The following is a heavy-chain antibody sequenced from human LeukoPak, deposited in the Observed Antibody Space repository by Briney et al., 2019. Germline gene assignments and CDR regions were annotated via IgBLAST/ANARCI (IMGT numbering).Heavy chain of an antibody. Sequence: VASVKVSCKASGGTFSSYAISWVRQAPGQGLEWMGRIIPTFGTANYAQKFQGRVTITTDESTSTAYMELSSLRSEDTAVYYCARAGGYDYVWGSYRYDAFDIWGQGTMVTVSS. V-gene: IGHV1-69*05. J-gene: IGHJ3*02. CDR3: ARAGGYDYVWGSYRYDAFDI. D-gene: IGHD3-16*02. CDR2: IIPTFGTA. CDR1: GGTFSSYA.